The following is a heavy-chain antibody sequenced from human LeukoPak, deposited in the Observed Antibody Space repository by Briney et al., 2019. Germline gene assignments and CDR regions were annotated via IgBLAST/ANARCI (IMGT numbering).Heavy chain of an antibody. CDR1: GFTFSSYS. J-gene: IGHJ5*02. CDR2: IRYDGSNK. Sequence: GGSLRLSCAASGFTFSSYSMHWVRQAPGKGLEWVAFIRYDGSNKYYADSVKVRFTISRDNSKNTLYLQMNSLRAEDTAVYYCAKDPGIVVVTITWGQGTLVTVSS. V-gene: IGHV3-30*02. CDR3: AKDPGIVVVTIT. D-gene: IGHD3-22*01.